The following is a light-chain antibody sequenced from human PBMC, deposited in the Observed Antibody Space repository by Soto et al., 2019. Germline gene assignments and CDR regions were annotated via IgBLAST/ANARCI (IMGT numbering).Light chain of an antibody. CDR3: QQYGNSPIT. V-gene: IGKV3-20*01. CDR1: ERIYSAY. J-gene: IGKJ1*01. Sequence: EVVLTQSPGTLSLSRGERATLSCRASERIYSAYLGWYQQKPGQAPRLLIDGTSSRATGIPDRFSGSGSGTDFTLTISRLEPEDFAVYYCQQYGNSPITFGQGTKVDIK. CDR2: GTS.